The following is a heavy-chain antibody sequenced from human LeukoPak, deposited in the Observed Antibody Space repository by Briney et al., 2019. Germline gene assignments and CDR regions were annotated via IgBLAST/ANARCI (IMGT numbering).Heavy chain of an antibody. CDR3: ARGSGRSYYFDY. CDR1: GFTFGSYA. V-gene: IGHV3-30-3*01. D-gene: IGHD3-10*01. CDR2: ISYDGSNK. Sequence: GGSLRLSCAASGFTFGSYAMHWVRQAPGKGLEWVAVISYDGSNKYYADSVKGRFTISRDNSKNTLYLQMNSLRAEDTAVYYCARGSGRSYYFDYWGQGTLVTVSS. J-gene: IGHJ4*02.